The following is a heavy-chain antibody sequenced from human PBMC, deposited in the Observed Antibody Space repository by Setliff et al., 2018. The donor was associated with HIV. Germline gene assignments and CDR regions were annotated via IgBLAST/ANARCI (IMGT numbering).Heavy chain of an antibody. CDR1: GFRFTTYW. CDR2: IKSKIDGGTI. V-gene: IGHV3-15*01. CDR3: ATDPFAPDYDVSTGVPLYA. Sequence: GGSLRLSCAASGFRFTTYWMSWVRQAPGKGLEWVGRIKSKIDGGTIDYAAPLKGRFTISRDDPKHTLFLQPNSLKIEDTAVYYCATDPFAPDYDVSTGVPLYAWGQGTTVTVSS. J-gene: IGHJ6*02. D-gene: IGHD3-9*01.